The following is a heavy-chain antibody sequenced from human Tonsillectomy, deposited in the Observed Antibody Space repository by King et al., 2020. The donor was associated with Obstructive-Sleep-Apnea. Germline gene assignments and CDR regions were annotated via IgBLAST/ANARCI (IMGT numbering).Heavy chain of an antibody. V-gene: IGHV3-30*02. D-gene: IGHD1-26*01. Sequence: VQLVESGGGVVQHGGSLRLSCAASGFIFSNYGMHWVRQAPGKGLEWLPFIHYDGSKKYYVDSVKGRFIISRDDSKNTLYLQMNSPRAEDTAVYYCARGGGCWYFDLWGRGTLVTVSS. J-gene: IGHJ2*01. CDR2: IHYDGSKK. CDR3: ARGGGCWYFDL. CDR1: GFIFSNYG.